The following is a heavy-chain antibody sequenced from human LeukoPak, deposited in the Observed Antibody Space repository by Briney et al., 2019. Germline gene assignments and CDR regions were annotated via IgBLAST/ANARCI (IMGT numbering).Heavy chain of an antibody. CDR1: GYNFTRHW. J-gene: IGHJ4*02. Sequence: GESLKISCKGSGYNFTRHWIGWVRQMPGKGLEWMGIIYPGDSDTRYSPSFQGQVTISADKSISTAYLQWSSLKASDTAMYYCARAITGTDRLVDYWGQGTLVTVSS. CDR3: ARAITGTDRLVDY. D-gene: IGHD1-20*01. CDR2: IYPGDSDT. V-gene: IGHV5-51*01.